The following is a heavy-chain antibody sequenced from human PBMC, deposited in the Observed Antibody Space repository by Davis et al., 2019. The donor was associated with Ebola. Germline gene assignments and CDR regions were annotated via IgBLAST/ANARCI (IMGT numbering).Heavy chain of an antibody. D-gene: IGHD1-1*01. V-gene: IGHV1-18*04. CDR3: ARAQFPTTSDH. CDR1: GYTFTSYG. CDR2: INPHNGNT. Sequence: AASVKVSCKASGYTFTSYGISWVRQAPGQGLEWMGWINPHNGNTNYVQNVQGRVIMTSDTATTTAYMEVGSLRSDDTAVYYCARAQFPTTSDHWGQGTLVTVSS. J-gene: IGHJ4*02.